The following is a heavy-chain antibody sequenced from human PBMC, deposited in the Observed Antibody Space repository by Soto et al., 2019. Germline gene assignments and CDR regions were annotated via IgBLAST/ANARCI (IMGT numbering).Heavy chain of an antibody. V-gene: IGHV3-30-3*01. CDR2: ITYDGSTK. D-gene: IGHD3-3*01. J-gene: IGHJ6*02. CDR3: ARDVGTQMDFWSTSGMDV. Sequence: QVHLVESGGGVVQPGRSLRLSCAASGLSFGDDAMHWVRRAPGKGLEWVAVITYDGSTKFYADSVRGRFTISRDNSKSTLYLQMASLISKDTAVYYCARDVGTQMDFWSTSGMDVWGQGTTVTVSS. CDR1: GLSFGDDA.